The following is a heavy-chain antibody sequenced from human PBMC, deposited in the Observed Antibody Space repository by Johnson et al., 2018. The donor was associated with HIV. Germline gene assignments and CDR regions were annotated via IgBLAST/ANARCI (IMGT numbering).Heavy chain of an antibody. V-gene: IGHV3-7*05. CDR3: VTADRGSA. Sequence: MQLVESGGGVVQPGGSLRLSCGASGFTFSDYWMSWVRQAPGKGLEWVASIKYDGSDKYYVDAVKGRFTISRDNAKNSLYLQMNSLRDEDTAVYYCVTADRGSAWGQGTMVTVSS. CDR1: GFTFSDYW. CDR2: IKYDGSDK. D-gene: IGHD1-26*01. J-gene: IGHJ3*01.